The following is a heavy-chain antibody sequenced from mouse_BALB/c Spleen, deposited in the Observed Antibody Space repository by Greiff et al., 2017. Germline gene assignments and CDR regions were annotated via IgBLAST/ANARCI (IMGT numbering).Heavy chain of an antibody. D-gene: IGHD2-3*01. J-gene: IGHJ2*01. CDR3: ARWGGYYPHFDY. CDR2: INPSSGYT. CDR1: GYTFTSYT. V-gene: IGHV1-4*01. Sequence: VQLQQSGAELARPGASVKMSCKASGYTFTSYTMHWVKQRPGQGLEWIGYINPSSGYTNYNQKFKGKATLTADKSSSTAYMQLSSLTSEDSAVYFCARWGGYYPHFDYWGQGTTLTVSS.